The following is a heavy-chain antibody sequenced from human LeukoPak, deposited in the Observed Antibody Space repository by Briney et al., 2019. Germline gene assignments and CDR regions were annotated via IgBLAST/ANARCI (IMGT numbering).Heavy chain of an antibody. V-gene: IGHV4-30-2*01. CDR2: IYHSGST. Sequence: QPSETLSLTCAVSGGSISSGGYSWSWIRQPPGKGLEWIGYIYHSGSTYYNPSLKSRVTMSVDTSKNQFSLKLSSVTAADTAVYYCARDEAAVAGAPGVPPNAFDIWGQGTMVTVSS. CDR3: ARDEAAVAGAPGVPPNAFDI. D-gene: IGHD6-19*01. J-gene: IGHJ3*02. CDR1: GGSISSGGYS.